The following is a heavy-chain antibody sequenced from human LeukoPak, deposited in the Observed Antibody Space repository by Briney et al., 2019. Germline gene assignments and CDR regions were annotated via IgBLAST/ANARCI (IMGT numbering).Heavy chain of an antibody. D-gene: IGHD5-18*01. CDR1: GYSFTSYW. CDR2: IDPSDSET. V-gene: IGHV5-51*01. Sequence: GESLKISCKASGYSFTSYWIGWVRPMPGKGLEWMWIIDPSDSETRYTPSFQGQVTISVDKSLTTADLQWNSLKASDTAMYYCARQTAMGRSGDYWGQGTLVTVSS. CDR3: ARQTAMGRSGDY. J-gene: IGHJ4*02.